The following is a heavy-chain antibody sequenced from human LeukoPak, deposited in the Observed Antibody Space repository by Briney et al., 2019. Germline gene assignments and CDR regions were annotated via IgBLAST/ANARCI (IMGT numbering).Heavy chain of an antibody. J-gene: IGHJ1*01. CDR1: GYIFFNYG. V-gene: IGHV1-18*01. D-gene: IGHD4-11*01. CDR2: ISPNSGST. Sequence: ASVKVSCKASGYIFFNYGISWVRQAPGQGLEWMGWISPNSGSTKFAERVQDRIIMTTDTSTSTAYMELRSLRSDDTAIYYCARDKAVTTELTQYFQHWGQGTLVTVSS. CDR3: ARDKAVTTELTQYFQH.